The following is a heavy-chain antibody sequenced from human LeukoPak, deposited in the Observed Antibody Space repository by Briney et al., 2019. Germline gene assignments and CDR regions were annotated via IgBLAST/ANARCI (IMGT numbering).Heavy chain of an antibody. D-gene: IGHD3-22*01. J-gene: IGHJ4*02. Sequence: GKSLKISCIASGYNISHYWIGWVLQMPGEGVEWMGINYPGDSDTRYGPSFQGHVTISTDNSISTAYLQWSSLKASDTAMYYCARLGSYHDASGYYYDHWGRGNLVTVS. CDR3: ARLGSYHDASGYYYDH. CDR2: NYPGDSDT. CDR1: GYNISHYW. V-gene: IGHV5-51*01.